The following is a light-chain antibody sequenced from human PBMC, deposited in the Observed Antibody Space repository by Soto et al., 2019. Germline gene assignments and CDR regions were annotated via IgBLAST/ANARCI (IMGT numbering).Light chain of an antibody. CDR3: QQRSNWPLT. J-gene: IGKJ4*01. V-gene: IGKV3-11*01. Sequence: EIVLTQSPATLSLSPGERATLSCRASQSVRNFLAWHQQKPGQAPRLLIYDTYNRAAGIPARFSGSGSGTDFTLTISSLEPEDFEVYYCQQRSNWPLTFGAGTKVDI. CDR2: DTY. CDR1: QSVRNF.